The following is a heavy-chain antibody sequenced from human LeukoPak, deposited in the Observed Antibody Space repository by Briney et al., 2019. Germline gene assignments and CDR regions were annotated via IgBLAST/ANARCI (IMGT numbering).Heavy chain of an antibody. Sequence: SVKVSCKASGGTFSSYAISWVRQAPGQGLEWMGGIIPIFVTANYAQKFQGRVPITTDESTSTAYMELSSLRSEDTAVYYCARGPRLPWSYYXDXXGQGXXVTV. D-gene: IGHD6-25*01. J-gene: IGHJ4*02. CDR2: IIPIFVTA. CDR1: GGTFSSYA. V-gene: IGHV1-69*05. CDR3: ARGPRLPWSYYXDX.